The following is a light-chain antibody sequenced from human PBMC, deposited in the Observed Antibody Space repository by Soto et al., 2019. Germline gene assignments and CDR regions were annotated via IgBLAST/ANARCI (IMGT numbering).Light chain of an antibody. CDR3: LQPASPLYT. Sequence: EIVLTQSPGTLSLSPGERATLSCRASQSLSSSFLAWYQQKRGQAPRLLIYGASNRAAGTPDRFSGSGSGTDFTLTISRLEPEDFAVYFWLQPASPLYTFGQGTKLEIK. J-gene: IGKJ2*01. CDR2: GAS. V-gene: IGKV3-20*01. CDR1: QSLSSSF.